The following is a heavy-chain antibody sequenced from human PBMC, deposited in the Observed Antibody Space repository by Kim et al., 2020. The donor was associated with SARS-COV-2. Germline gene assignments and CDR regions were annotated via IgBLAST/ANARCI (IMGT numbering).Heavy chain of an antibody. Sequence: TANYARKYQGGITITADESTSTAYMELSSLRSEDTAVYYCARGNRGTFDIWGQGTMVTVSS. V-gene: IGHV1-69*01. CDR2: TA. D-gene: IGHD3-16*01. J-gene: IGHJ3*02. CDR3: ARGNRGTFDI.